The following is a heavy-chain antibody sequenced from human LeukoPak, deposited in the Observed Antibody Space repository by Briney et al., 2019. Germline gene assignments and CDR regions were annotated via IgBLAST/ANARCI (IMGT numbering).Heavy chain of an antibody. V-gene: IGHV4-34*01. CDR1: GGSFSSYY. J-gene: IGHJ6*03. CDR3: ARDYPYSYYMNV. CDR2: INHSGST. Sequence: SETLSLTCAVYGGSFSSYYWSWIRQPPGKGLEWIGEINHSGSTTYKPSLKSRVTISLDTSKNQFSLKLSSVTAADTAVYYCARDYPYSYYMNVWGNGTTVTVSS.